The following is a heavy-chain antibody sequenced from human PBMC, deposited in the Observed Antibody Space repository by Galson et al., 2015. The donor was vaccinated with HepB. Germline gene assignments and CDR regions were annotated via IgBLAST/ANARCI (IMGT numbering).Heavy chain of an antibody. CDR1: GFTVSNNY. CDR3: ARDAGEGYCSGGSCYPGRFDH. V-gene: IGHV3-66*01. D-gene: IGHD2-15*01. CDR2: IYSAGNT. Sequence: LRLSCAASGFTVSNNYMSWVRQAPGKGLEWVSVIYSAGNTYYADSVKGRYTISRDNSKNTLYLQMNNLRAEDTAVYYCARDAGEGYCSGGSCYPGRFDHWGQGTLVTVSS. J-gene: IGHJ4*02.